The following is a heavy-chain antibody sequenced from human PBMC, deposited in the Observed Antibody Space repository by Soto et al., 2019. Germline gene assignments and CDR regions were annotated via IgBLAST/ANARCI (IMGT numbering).Heavy chain of an antibody. V-gene: IGHV3-21*01. J-gene: IGHJ6*03. CDR2: ISSSSSYI. CDR1: GFTFSSYS. CDR3: RRAQGGSGLGPGDYYYMDV. D-gene: IGHD3-10*01. Sequence: EVPLVESGGGLVKPGGSLRLSCAASGFTFSSYSMNWVLPAPGKGLEWVSSISSSSSYIYYADTVKGRFTISRYNAKNSMYLHMSSLRAEDTAVYYCRRAQGGSGLGPGDYYYMDVWGKGTTVIVSS.